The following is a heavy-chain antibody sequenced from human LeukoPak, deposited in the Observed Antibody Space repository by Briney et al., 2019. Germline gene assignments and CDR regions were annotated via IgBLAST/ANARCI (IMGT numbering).Heavy chain of an antibody. Sequence: SETLSLTCTVSGGSISSYYWGWIRQPPGKGLEWIGSIYYSGSTYYNPSLKSRVTISVDTSKNQFSLKLSSVTAADTAVYYCARSYAPPLLWFGGGVNYFDYWGQGTLVTVSS. V-gene: IGHV4-39*01. D-gene: IGHD3-10*01. CDR3: ARSYAPPLLWFGGGVNYFDY. J-gene: IGHJ4*02. CDR1: GGSISSYY. CDR2: IYYSGST.